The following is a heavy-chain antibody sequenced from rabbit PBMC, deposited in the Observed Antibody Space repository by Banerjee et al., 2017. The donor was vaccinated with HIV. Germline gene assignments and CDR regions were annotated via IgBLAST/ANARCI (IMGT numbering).Heavy chain of an antibody. CDR1: GFDFSSGYD. J-gene: IGHJ4*01. D-gene: IGHD7-1*01. V-gene: IGHV1S45*01. CDR2: IDGGNSDST. CDR3: ARTPAGYTTYFDL. Sequence: QEQLVEYGGDLVQPEGSLTLTCTASGFDFSSGYDMCWVRQAPGKGLEWIACIDGGNSDSTYYASWAKGRFTVSKTSSTTVTLQMTSLTAADTATYFCARTPAGYTTYFDLWGPGTLVTVS.